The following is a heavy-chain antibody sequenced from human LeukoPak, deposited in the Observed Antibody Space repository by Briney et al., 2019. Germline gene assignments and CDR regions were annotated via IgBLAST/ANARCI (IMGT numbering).Heavy chain of an antibody. CDR3: ARVVKDIVVVPAAASYYYYYMDV. Sequence: PSETLSLTCTVSGGSISSYYWSWIRQPAGKGLEWIGRIYTSGSTNYNPSLKSRVTMSVDTSKNQFSLKLSSVTAADTAVYYCARVVKDIVVVPAAASYYYYYMDVWGKGTTVTVSS. V-gene: IGHV4-4*07. J-gene: IGHJ6*03. CDR1: GGSISSYY. CDR2: IYTSGST. D-gene: IGHD2-2*01.